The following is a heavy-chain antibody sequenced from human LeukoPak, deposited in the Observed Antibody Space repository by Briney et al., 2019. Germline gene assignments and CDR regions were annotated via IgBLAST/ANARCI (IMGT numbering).Heavy chain of an antibody. CDR3: ARDHWYDILSFDY. Sequence: SQTLSLTCDISGDSVSSQTATWNWIRQSPSRGLEWLGRTYFRSKWYYDYAMSVKGRISISPDTSKNHFSLHLASVTPEDTAVYYCARDHWYDILSFDYWGQGTLVTVSS. J-gene: IGHJ4*02. D-gene: IGHD3-9*01. CDR1: GDSVSSQTAT. CDR2: TYFRSKWYY. V-gene: IGHV6-1*01.